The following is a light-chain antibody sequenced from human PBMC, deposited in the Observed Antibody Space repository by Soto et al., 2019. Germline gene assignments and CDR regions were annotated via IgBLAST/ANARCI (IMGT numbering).Light chain of an antibody. Sequence: EIGLTQSPGTLSLAPGERATLSCRASQSLTSNYLAWYQQKPGQAPRLLIYGASSRATGISDRFSGSGSATDFTLTISRLEPEDFAVYYCQQYESSPPSYTFGQGTKLEIK. V-gene: IGKV3-20*01. CDR1: QSLTSNY. CDR3: QQYESSPPSYT. J-gene: IGKJ2*01. CDR2: GAS.